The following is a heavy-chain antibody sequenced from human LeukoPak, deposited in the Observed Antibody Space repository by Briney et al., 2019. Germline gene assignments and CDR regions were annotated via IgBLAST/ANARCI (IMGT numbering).Heavy chain of an antibody. D-gene: IGHD5-24*01. CDR3: ARDEEMATTDY. CDR2: ISYDGSNK. J-gene: IGHJ4*02. V-gene: IGHV3-30*03. CDR1: GFTFSSYG. Sequence: PGRSLRLSCAASGFTFSSYGMHWVRQAPGKGLEWVAVISYDGSNKYYADSVKGRFTISRDNAKNSLYLQMNSLRAEDTAVYYCARDEEMATTDYWGQGTLVTVSS.